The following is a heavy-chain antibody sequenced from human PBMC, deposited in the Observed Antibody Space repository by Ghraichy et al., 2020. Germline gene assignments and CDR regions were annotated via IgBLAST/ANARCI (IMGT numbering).Heavy chain of an antibody. V-gene: IGHV1-2*02. CDR3: ARDGGEYYYDSSGNYYFNWCDP. CDR1: GYTFTGNY. Sequence: ASVKVSCEASGYTFTGNYIHWVRQAPGQGLEWMGWINTYSGVTSASQKFQGRVTMTRDTSISTAYMELSGLKSDDTAVYYCARDGGEYYYDSSGNYYFNWCDPWGQGTLVTVSA. J-gene: IGHJ5*02. CDR2: INTYSGVT. D-gene: IGHD3-22*01.